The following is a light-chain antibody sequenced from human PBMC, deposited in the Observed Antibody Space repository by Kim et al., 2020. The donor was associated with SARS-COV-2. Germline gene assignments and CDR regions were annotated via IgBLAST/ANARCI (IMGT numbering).Light chain of an antibody. Sequence: DIVLTQSPDSLAVSLGERVTINCKSSQSILYSSDHKNYLAWYQQKPGQSPKLLVYWASTRESGVPDRFSGSGSGTDFTLTITNLQAEDVAADYCHQCYRGYTFGQGTKLAI. V-gene: IGKV4-1*01. J-gene: IGKJ2*01. CDR1: QSILYSSDHKNY. CDR2: WAS. CDR3: HQCYRGYT.